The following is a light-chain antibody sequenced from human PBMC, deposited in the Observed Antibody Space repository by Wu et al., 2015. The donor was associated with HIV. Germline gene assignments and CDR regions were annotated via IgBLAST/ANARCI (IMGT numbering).Light chain of an antibody. CDR2: AAS. V-gene: IGKV1-39*01. CDR3: QQSYSTLYS. J-gene: IGKJ2*03. Sequence: DIQMTQSPSSLSASVGDRVTITCRASQSINTYLNWYQQKPGKAPNLLIYAASNLQSGVPSRFSGSGSGTDFTLTISSLQPEDFASYFCQQSYSTLYSFGQGTKLEIK. CDR1: QSINTY.